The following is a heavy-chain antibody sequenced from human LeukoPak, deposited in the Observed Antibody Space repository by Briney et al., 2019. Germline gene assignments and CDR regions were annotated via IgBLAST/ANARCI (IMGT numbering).Heavy chain of an antibody. V-gene: IGHV4-31*03. D-gene: IGHD3-3*01. CDR3: ARDGRYDFWSGSPPGWFDP. CDR1: GGSISSGGYY. CDR2: IYYSGST. Sequence: PSETLSLTCTVSGGSISSGGYYWSWIRQHPGKGLECIGYIYYSGSTYYNPSLKSRVTISVDTSKNQFSLKLSSVTAADTAVYYCARDGRYDFWSGSPPGWFDPWGQGTLVTVSS. J-gene: IGHJ5*02.